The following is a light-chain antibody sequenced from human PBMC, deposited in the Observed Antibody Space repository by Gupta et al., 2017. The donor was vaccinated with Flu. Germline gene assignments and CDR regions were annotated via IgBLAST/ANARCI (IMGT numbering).Light chain of an antibody. CDR3: SSYTSSSTLV. J-gene: IGLJ2*01. Sequence: QSALTQPASVSGSPGQSIIISCTGPSSDVGGYNYVSWYQQPPGKAPKLMIYEVSNRPSGVSNRFSGSKSGNTASLTISGLQAEDEADYYCSSYTSSSTLVFGGGTKLTVL. CDR1: SSDVGGYNY. CDR2: EVS. V-gene: IGLV2-14*01.